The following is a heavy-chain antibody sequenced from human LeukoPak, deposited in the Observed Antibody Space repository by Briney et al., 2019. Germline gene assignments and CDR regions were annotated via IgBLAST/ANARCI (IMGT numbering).Heavy chain of an antibody. CDR3: AREAHLGSSGYYSNFDY. D-gene: IGHD3-22*01. V-gene: IGHV4-31*03. Sequence: TSSETLSLTCTVSGVSISSGGYYWSWIRQHPGKGLEWIGYIYYSGSTYYNPSLKSRVTISVDTSKNQFSLKLSSVTAADTAVYYCAREAHLGSSGYYSNFDYWGQGTLVTVSS. CDR1: GVSISSGGYY. CDR2: IYYSGST. J-gene: IGHJ4*02.